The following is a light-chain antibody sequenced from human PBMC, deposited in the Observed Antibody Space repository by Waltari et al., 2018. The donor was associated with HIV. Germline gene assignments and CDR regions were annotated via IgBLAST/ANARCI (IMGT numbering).Light chain of an antibody. CDR3: QQYGDLPYT. CDR1: QTISPTF. CDR2: GTS. J-gene: IGKJ2*01. V-gene: IGKV3-20*01. Sequence: DIVLTQSPGTLSLSQGERATLFCRASQTISPTFVAWYQQKPGQPPRLLIYGTSDRATGTPDRFSGSGSGTDFVLTVTRLEPEDFAVYFCQQYGDLPYTFGQGTKLETK.